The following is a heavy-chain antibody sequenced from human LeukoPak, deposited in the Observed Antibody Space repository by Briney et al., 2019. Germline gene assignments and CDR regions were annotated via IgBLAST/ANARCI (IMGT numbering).Heavy chain of an antibody. D-gene: IGHD3-10*01. CDR1: VYTFTGYF. J-gene: IGHJ4*02. CDR3: GSRGGSGKYDFDF. V-gene: IGHV1-2*02. Sequence: ASLNVSCKASVYTFTGYFMHWVRQAPGQGLEWMGWINPISGDTNYAQKVKGRVTMTRATSISRAYMELSSLRYDDTAVYYCGSRGGSGKYDFDFWGQGTLVTVSS. CDR2: INPISGDT.